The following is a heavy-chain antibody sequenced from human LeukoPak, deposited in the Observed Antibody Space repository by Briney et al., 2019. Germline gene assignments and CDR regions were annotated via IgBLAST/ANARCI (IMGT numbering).Heavy chain of an antibody. CDR1: GGSISSYY. CDR3: ARGGPPPSHAD. CDR2: IYDSGST. V-gene: IGHV4-59*01. D-gene: IGHD1-26*01. Sequence: SETLSLTCTVSGGSISSYYWSWIRQPPGKGLEWIGYIYDSGSTNYNPSLKSRVTMSVDTSKNQFSLKLTSVTAADTAVYYCARGGPPPSHADWSQGTLVTVSS. J-gene: IGHJ4*02.